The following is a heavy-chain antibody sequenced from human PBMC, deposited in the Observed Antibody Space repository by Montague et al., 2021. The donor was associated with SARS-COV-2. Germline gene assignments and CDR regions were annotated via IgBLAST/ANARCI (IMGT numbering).Heavy chain of an antibody. D-gene: IGHD3-3*01. Sequence: SETLSLTYSFSGTTRKNNYYWGWIRQPPGKGLEWVGSLYYSGNAYYSPSLRSRVTISVDTSRSQFSLQLTSVTVADTAIYYCARGIDFGLVASRSHYFDTWGQGTLVSVSS. CDR1: GTTRKNNYY. CDR2: LYYSGNA. CDR3: ARGIDFGLVASRSHYFDT. J-gene: IGHJ4*02. V-gene: IGHV4-39*01.